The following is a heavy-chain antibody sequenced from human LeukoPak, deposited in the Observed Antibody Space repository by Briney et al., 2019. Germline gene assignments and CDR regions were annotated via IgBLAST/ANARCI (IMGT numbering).Heavy chain of an antibody. CDR1: GFTFSSYE. Sequence: GGSLRLSCAASGFTFSSYEMNWVRQAPGKGLEGVSYISSSGSTIYYADSVKGRFTISRDNAKNSLYLQMNSLRAEDTAVYYCASLVVVAATFDYWGQGTLVTVSS. V-gene: IGHV3-48*03. D-gene: IGHD2-15*01. CDR2: ISSSGSTI. J-gene: IGHJ4*02. CDR3: ASLVVVAATFDY.